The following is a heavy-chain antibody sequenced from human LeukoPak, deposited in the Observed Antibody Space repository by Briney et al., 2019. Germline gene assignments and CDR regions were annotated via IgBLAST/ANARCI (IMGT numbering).Heavy chain of an antibody. D-gene: IGHD5-24*01. CDR1: GFTFSDYY. J-gene: IGHJ4*02. V-gene: IGHV3-23*01. CDR2: ISGSGGST. Sequence: PGGSLRLSCAASGFTFSDYYMSWIRQAPGKGLEWVSAISGSGGSTYYADSVKGRFTISRDNSKNTLYLQMNSLRAEDTAVYYCAKDHGAAREDVDYWGQGTLVTVSS. CDR3: AKDHGAAREDVDY.